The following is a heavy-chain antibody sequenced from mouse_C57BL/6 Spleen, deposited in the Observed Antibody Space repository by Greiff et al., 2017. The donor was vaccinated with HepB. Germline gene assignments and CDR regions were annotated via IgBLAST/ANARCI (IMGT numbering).Heavy chain of an antibody. CDR3: ARIHYGSSYDWYFDV. Sequence: EVKLMESGGGLVKPGGSLKLSCAASGFTFSDYGMHWVRQAPEKGLEWVAYISSGSSTIYYADTVKGRFTISRDNAKNTLFLQMTSLRSEDTAMYYCARIHYGSSYDWYFDVWGTGTTVTVSS. CDR1: GFTFSDYG. CDR2: ISSGSSTI. V-gene: IGHV5-17*01. D-gene: IGHD1-1*01. J-gene: IGHJ1*03.